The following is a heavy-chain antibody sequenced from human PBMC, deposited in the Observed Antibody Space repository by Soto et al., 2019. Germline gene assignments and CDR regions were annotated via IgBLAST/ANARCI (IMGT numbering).Heavy chain of an antibody. CDR1: GGSISSSSYY. Sequence: QLQLQESGPGLVKPSETLSLTCTVSGGSISSSSYYWGWIRQPPGKGLEWIGSIYYSGSTYYNPSLKSRIALSVDPSKNQFLLKLGRGAGADTGVYYWARHAHRRCWYNRVDPLGQGTLVTVSS. J-gene: IGHJ5*02. D-gene: IGHD2-15*01. CDR3: ARHAHRRCWYNRVDP. CDR2: IYYSGST. V-gene: IGHV4-39*01.